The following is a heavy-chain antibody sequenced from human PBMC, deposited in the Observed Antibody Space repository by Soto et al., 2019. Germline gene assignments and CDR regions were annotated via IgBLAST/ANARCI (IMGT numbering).Heavy chain of an antibody. J-gene: IGHJ4*02. V-gene: IGHV1-2*02. Sequence: ASVKVSCKASGYTFSGYYMHWVRQAPGQGLEWMGWINPNSGGTDYAQKFQGRVTMTRDTSISTAYMELSRLRSDDTAVYYCARPIDEYSSSQSRDYWGQGTLVTVYS. CDR1: GYTFSGYY. CDR2: INPNSGGT. D-gene: IGHD6-6*01. CDR3: ARPIDEYSSSQSRDY.